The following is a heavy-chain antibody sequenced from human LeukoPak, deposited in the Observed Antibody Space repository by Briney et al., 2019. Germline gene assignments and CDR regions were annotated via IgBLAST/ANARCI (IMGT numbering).Heavy chain of an antibody. V-gene: IGHV4-34*01. Sequence: SETLSLTCAVHGGSFSGYYWTWIRQSPEMGLEWVGEIIHSGRTNYSPSLTSRMTISVDTSKNQFSLELRSVTAADTAVYYCARGVLVTVYAAFDYWGQGSLVTVSS. CDR1: GGSFSGYY. CDR3: ARGVLVTVYAAFDY. D-gene: IGHD2-8*01. J-gene: IGHJ4*02. CDR2: IIHSGRT.